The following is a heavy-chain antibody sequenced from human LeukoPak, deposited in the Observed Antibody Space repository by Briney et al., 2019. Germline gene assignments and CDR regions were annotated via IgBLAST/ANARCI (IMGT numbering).Heavy chain of an antibody. J-gene: IGHJ3*02. D-gene: IGHD6-19*01. V-gene: IGHV1-24*01. Sequence: GASVKVSCKVSGYTLSELSMHWVRQAPGKGLEWMGGFDPEDGETIYAQKFQGRVTMTEDTSTDTAYMELSSLRSEDTAVYYCATDYDSGWYFHPGVFDIWGQGTMVTVSS. CDR2: FDPEDGET. CDR1: GYTLSELS. CDR3: ATDYDSGWYFHPGVFDI.